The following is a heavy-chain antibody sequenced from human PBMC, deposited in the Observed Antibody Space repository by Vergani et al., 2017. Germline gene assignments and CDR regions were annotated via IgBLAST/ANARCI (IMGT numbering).Heavy chain of an antibody. CDR3: ARHAYSSSWYAFDI. J-gene: IGHJ3*02. D-gene: IGHD6-13*01. Sequence: QLQLQESGPGLVKPSETLSLTCTVSGGSISSSSYYWGWIRQPPGKGLDWIGSIYYSGSTYYNPSLKSRVTISVDTSKNQFSLKLSSVTAADTAVYYCARHAYSSSWYAFDIWGQGTMVTVSS. CDR1: GGSISSSSYY. CDR2: IYYSGST. V-gene: IGHV4-39*01.